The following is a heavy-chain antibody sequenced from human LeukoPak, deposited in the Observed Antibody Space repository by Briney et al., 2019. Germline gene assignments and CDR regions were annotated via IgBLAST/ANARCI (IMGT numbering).Heavy chain of an antibody. J-gene: IGHJ4*02. CDR2: INPSGGST. CDR3: ARGRVTAIFDY. V-gene: IGHV1-46*01. CDR1: GYTFTGYY. Sequence: ASVKVSCKASGYTFTGYYIHWVRQAPGQGLEWMGIINPSGGSTSYAQKFQGRVTMTRDMSTSTVYMELSSLRSEDTAVYYCARGRVTAIFDYWGQGTLVTVSS. D-gene: IGHD2-21*02.